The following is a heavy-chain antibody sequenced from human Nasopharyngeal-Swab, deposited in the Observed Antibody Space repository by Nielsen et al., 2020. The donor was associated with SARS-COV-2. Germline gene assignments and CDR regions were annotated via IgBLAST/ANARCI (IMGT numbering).Heavy chain of an antibody. CDR2: IYYSGST. CDR3: ARGTTIFGVVITPFDY. Sequence: LETLSLPLPVPCGSLSSFYWSWIRQPPGEGLEWVGYIYYSGSTNYNPSLKSRVTISVDTSKNQFSLKLSSVTAADTAVYYCARGTTIFGVVITPFDYWGQGTLVTVSS. J-gene: IGHJ4*02. V-gene: IGHV4-59*01. D-gene: IGHD3-3*01. CDR1: CGSLSSFY.